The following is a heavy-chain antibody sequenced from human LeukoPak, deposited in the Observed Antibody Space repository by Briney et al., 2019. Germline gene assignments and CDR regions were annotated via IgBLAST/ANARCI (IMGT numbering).Heavy chain of an antibody. Sequence: PGGSLRLSCAASGFTFNTYAMSWVRQAPGKGLEWGSTLSGSDTSTYYADPVTGRFTISRDNSKNTLYLQMSNLRAEDTAVYYCAKDTESMLFAYYYYYMDVWGKGTTVTVSS. D-gene: IGHD3-10*02. J-gene: IGHJ6*03. CDR2: LSGSDTST. CDR3: AKDTESMLFAYYYYYMDV. V-gene: IGHV3-23*01. CDR1: GFTFNTYA.